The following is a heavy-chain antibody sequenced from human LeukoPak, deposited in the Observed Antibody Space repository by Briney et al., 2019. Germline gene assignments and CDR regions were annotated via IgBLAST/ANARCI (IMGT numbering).Heavy chain of an antibody. J-gene: IGHJ4*02. Sequence: SVQVSCKASGGTFSSYAISWVRQAPGQGLEWMGGIIPIFGTANYAQKFQGRVTITADESTSTAYMELSSLRSEDTAVYYCATIPATAHGPYFDYWGQGTLVTVSS. CDR1: GGTFSSYA. D-gene: IGHD2-2*01. CDR2: IIPIFGTA. V-gene: IGHV1-69*01. CDR3: ATIPATAHGPYFDY.